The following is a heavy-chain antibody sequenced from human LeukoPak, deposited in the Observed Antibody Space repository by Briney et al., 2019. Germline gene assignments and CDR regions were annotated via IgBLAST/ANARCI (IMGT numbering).Heavy chain of an antibody. D-gene: IGHD3-3*01. CDR2: ISYDGSNK. J-gene: IGHJ4*02. CDR1: GFTFSSYG. CDR3: ARDSRTIFGVVIASTPFDY. Sequence: GGSLRLSCAASGFTFSSYGMHWVRQAPGKGLEWVAVISYDGSNKYYADSVKGRFTISRDNSKNTLYLQMNSLRAEDTAVYYCARDSRTIFGVVIASTPFDYWGQGTLVTVSS. V-gene: IGHV3-30*03.